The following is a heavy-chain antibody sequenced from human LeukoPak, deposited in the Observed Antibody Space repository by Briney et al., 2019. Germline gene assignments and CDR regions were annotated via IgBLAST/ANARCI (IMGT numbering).Heavy chain of an antibody. CDR2: INHSGST. CDR1: GGSFSGYY. D-gene: IGHD5-18*01. J-gene: IGHJ6*02. V-gene: IGHV4-34*01. Sequence: SETLSLTCAVYGGSFSGYYWSWIRQPPGKGLEWIGEINHSGSTNYNPSLKSRVTISADTSKNQFSLKLSSVTAADTAVYYCARGGKYSYGYYYYGMDVWGQGTTVTVSS. CDR3: ARGGKYSYGYYYYGMDV.